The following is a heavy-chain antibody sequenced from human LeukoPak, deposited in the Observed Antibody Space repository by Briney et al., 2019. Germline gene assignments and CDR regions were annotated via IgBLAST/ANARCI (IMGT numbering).Heavy chain of an antibody. V-gene: IGHV1-46*01. CDR3: ARATGTLDYFHY. J-gene: IGHJ4*02. Sequence: ASVKVSCKASGYTFTSYYLHWVRQAPGQGLEWMGTINPTDASTSYAQKFQGRVSMTRDMSTSTVYMELSRLRSEDTAFYYCARATGTLDYFHYWGQGTLVTVSS. CDR1: GYTFTSYY. D-gene: IGHD1-1*01. CDR2: INPTDAST.